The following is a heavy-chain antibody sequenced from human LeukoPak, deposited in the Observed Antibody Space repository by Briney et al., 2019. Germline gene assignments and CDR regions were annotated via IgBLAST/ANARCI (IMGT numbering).Heavy chain of an antibody. CDR1: GFTFSSYS. CDR3: ASDIELGSGWFDP. J-gene: IGHJ5*02. CDR2: ISSTSYI. D-gene: IGHD3-10*01. V-gene: IGHV3-21*01. Sequence: GGSLRLSCAASGFTFSSYSMNWVRQAPGKGLEWVSCISSTSYIYCAESLKGRFSISRDNAKNLLYLQLNSLSAEDTAVYYCASDIELGSGWFDPWGQGTLVIVSS.